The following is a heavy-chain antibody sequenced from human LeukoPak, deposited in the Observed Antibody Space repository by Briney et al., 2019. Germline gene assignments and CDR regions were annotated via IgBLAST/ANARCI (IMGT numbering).Heavy chain of an antibody. CDR1: GGTFSSYA. D-gene: IGHD6-6*01. CDR3: ARDWGDSSSLLSHYYYMDV. CDR2: IIPIFGTP. V-gene: IGHV1-69*13. J-gene: IGHJ6*03. Sequence: ASVKVSCKASGGTFSSYAISWVRQAPGQGLEWMGGIIPIFGTPNYAQKFQGRVTITADESTSTAYMELSSLRSEDTAVYYCARDWGDSSSLLSHYYYMDVWGKGTTVTVSS.